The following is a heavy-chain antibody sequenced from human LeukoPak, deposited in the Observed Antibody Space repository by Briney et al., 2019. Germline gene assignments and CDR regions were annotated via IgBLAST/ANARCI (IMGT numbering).Heavy chain of an antibody. D-gene: IGHD4-11*01. CDR3: ARVVPDLNDYSNYYYYYYMDV. CDR2: INPNSGGT. J-gene: IGHJ6*03. CDR1: GYTFTGYY. V-gene: IGHV1-2*02. Sequence: ASVKVSCKASGYTFTGYYMHWVRQAPGQGLEWMGWINPNSGGTNYAQKFQGRVTMTRDTSISTAYMELSRLRSDDTAVYYCARVVPDLNDYSNYYYYYYMDVWGKGTTVTVSS.